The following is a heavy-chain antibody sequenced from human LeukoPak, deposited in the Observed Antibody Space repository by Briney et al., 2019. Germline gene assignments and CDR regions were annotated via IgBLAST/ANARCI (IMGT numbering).Heavy chain of an antibody. CDR2: INHRGST. CDR1: GGSFSGYY. CDR3: ARGVRITIFGVVIISYYMDV. D-gene: IGHD3-3*01. V-gene: IGHV4-34*01. J-gene: IGHJ6*03. Sequence: SETLSLTCAVYGGSFSGYYWSWLRQPPGKGLEWIGEINHRGSTNYNPSLKSRVTISVDTSKNQFSLKLSSVTAADTAVYYCARGVRITIFGVVIISYYMDVWGKGTTVTVSS.